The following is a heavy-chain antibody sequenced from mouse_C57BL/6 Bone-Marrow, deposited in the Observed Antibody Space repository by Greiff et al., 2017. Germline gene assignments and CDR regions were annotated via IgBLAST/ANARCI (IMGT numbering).Heavy chain of an antibody. V-gene: IGHV10-3*01. J-gene: IGHJ1*03. Sequence: EVKLMESGGGLVQPKGSLKLSCAASGFTFNTYAMHWVRQAPGKGLEWVARIRSKSSNYATYYADSVKDRFTISRDDSQSMLYLQMNNLKTEDTAMYCCVRDPLYYYGSSYWYFDVWGTGTTVTVSS. CDR2: IRSKSSNYAT. D-gene: IGHD1-1*01. CDR3: VRDPLYYYGSSYWYFDV. CDR1: GFTFNTYA.